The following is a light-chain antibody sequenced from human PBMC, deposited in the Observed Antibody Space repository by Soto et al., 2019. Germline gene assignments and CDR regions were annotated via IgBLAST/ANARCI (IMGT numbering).Light chain of an antibody. Sequence: IVMTQSPDSLAVYLGARATITCRSRQSLLYRSNNENYLAWYQQKAGPPPKLLIYWASTRQSGVPDRFSGSGSGTDFTLTINSLQAEDVAIYYCQQYHEPPRTFGQGTRVEL. CDR2: WAS. J-gene: IGKJ1*01. CDR1: QSLLYRSNNENY. CDR3: QQYHEPPRT. V-gene: IGKV4-1*01.